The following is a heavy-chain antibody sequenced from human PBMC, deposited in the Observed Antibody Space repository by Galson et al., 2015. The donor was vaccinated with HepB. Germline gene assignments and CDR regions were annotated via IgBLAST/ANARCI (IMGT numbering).Heavy chain of an antibody. CDR3: ARYGGKADVDY. V-gene: IGHV3-7*01. CDR2: IKQDGSEK. CDR1: GFTFSSYW. Sequence: SLRLSCAASGFTFSSYWMSWVRQAPGKGLEWVANIKQDGSEKYYVDSVKGRLTISRDNAKNSLYLQMNSLRAEDTAVYYCARYGGKADVDYWGQGTLVTVSS. D-gene: IGHD4-23*01. J-gene: IGHJ4*02.